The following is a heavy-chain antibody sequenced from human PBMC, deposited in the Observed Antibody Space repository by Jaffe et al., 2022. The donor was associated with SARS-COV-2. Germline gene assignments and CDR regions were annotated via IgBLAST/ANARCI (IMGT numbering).Heavy chain of an antibody. CDR2: INPSGGST. D-gene: IGHD4-4*01. V-gene: IGHV1-46*01. J-gene: IGHJ6*02. Sequence: QVQLVQSGAEVKKPGASVKVSCKASGYTFTSYYMHWVRQAPGQGLEWMGIINPSGGSTSYAQKFQGRVTMTRDTSTSTVYMELSSLRSEDTAVYYCARYRLQEDNTGFYYYYGMDVWGQGTTVTVSS. CDR1: GYTFTSYY. CDR3: ARYRLQEDNTGFYYYYGMDV.